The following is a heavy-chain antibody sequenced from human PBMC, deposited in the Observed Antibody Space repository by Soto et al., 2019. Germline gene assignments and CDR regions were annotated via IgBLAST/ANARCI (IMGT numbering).Heavy chain of an antibody. CDR2: IYYSGST. D-gene: IGHD3-16*01. Sequence: TFSGGSISSGDYFWSWIRQPPGKVLEWIGYIYYSGSTYYNPSLKSRVTISVDTSKIQFSLKRSSGSAADTAVYYWATRRGGYDPHLRYWGQGTLVTVSS. CDR3: ATRRGGYDPHLRY. CDR1: GGSISSGDYF. V-gene: IGHV4-30-4*01. J-gene: IGHJ4*02.